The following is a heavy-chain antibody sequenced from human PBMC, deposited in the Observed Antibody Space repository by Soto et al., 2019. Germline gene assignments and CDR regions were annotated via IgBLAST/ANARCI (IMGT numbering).Heavy chain of an antibody. CDR3: ARESLGQLAPYYYYGMDV. CDR2: IYYSGST. CDR1: GGSISSRSYY. Sequence: SETLSLTCTVSGGSISSRSYYWGWIRQPPGKGLEWIGSIYYSGSTYYNPSLKSRVTISVDTSKNQFSLKLSSVTAADTAVYYCARESLGQLAPYYYYGMDVWGQGTTVTVSS. V-gene: IGHV4-39*07. D-gene: IGHD3-16*01. J-gene: IGHJ6*02.